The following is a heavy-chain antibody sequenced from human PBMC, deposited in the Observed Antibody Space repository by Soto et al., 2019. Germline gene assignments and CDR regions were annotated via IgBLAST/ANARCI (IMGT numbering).Heavy chain of an antibody. V-gene: IGHV1-46*01. CDR1: GYIFSNYY. Sequence: GASVKVSCKASGYIFSNYYLHWVRQAPGQGLEWMGVFNPSGDATHYAQNFQGRVTVTRDTSSSTVYMELSNLISDDTAVYYCARRGMSKIGFDSWGQGTMVTVSS. J-gene: IGHJ3*02. CDR2: FNPSGDAT. CDR3: ARRGMSKIGFDS. D-gene: IGHD3-10*01.